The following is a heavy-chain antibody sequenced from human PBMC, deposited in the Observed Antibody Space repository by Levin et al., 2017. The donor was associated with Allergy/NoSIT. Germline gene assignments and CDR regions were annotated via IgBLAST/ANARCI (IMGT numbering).Heavy chain of an antibody. Sequence: PGGSLRLSCAASGFTFSSYGMHWVRQAPGKGLEWVAVISYDGSNKYYADSVKGRFTISRDNSKNTLYLQMNSLRAEDTAVYYCAKEGYYYDSSGHHDYWGQGTLVTVSS. CDR3: AKEGYYYDSSGHHDY. J-gene: IGHJ4*02. CDR2: ISYDGSNK. D-gene: IGHD3-22*01. CDR1: GFTFSSYG. V-gene: IGHV3-30*18.